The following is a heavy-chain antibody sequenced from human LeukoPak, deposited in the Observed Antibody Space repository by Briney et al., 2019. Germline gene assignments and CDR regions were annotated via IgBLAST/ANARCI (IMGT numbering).Heavy chain of an antibody. CDR2: IYTSGST. CDR3: AREKQSSGWYVPNYFDY. D-gene: IGHD6-19*01. CDR1: GGSISSYY. V-gene: IGHV4-4*07. Sequence: PSETLSLTCTVSGGSISSYYWSWIRQPAGKGLEWIGRIYTSGSTNYNPSLKSRVTTSVDTSKNQFSLKLSSVTAADTAVYYCAREKQSSGWYVPNYFDYWGQGTLVTVSS. J-gene: IGHJ4*02.